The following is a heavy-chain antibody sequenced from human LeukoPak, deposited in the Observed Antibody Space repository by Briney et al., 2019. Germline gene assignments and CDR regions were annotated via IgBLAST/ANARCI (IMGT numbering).Heavy chain of an antibody. J-gene: IGHJ4*02. Sequence: SQTLSLTCAISGDSVSSNSAAWNWIRQSPSRGLEWLGRTYYRSKWYNDYAVSVKSRITINPDTSKNQFSLQLNSVTPEDTAVYYCARDPRYYGSGSYQYFDYWGQGTLVTVSS. CDR1: GDSVSSNSAA. CDR2: TYYRSKWYN. CDR3: ARDPRYYGSGSYQYFDY. V-gene: IGHV6-1*01. D-gene: IGHD3-10*01.